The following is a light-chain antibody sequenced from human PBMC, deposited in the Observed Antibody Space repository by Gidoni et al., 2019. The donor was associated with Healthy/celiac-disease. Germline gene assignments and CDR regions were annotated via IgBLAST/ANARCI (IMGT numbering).Light chain of an antibody. CDR1: QSVSSSY. J-gene: IGKJ1*01. V-gene: IGKV3-20*01. Sequence: IVLTQSPGTLSFSPGERATLSCRASQSVSSSYLAWYKQKPGQAPMLLIYGASSRATGIPDRFSGSGSGTNFTLTISTLEPEDFAVYYCQQYGSSSWTFGQGTKVEIK. CDR2: GAS. CDR3: QQYGSSSWT.